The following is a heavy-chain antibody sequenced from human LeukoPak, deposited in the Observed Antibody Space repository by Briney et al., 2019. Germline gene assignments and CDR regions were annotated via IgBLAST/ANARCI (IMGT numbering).Heavy chain of an antibody. Sequence: GGSLRLSCAASGFTFSSYAMSWVRQAPGKGLEWVSAISGSGGSTYYADSVKGRFTISRDNSKNTLYLQMNSLRAEDTAVYYCARDTVVVPAAMSSEHNWFDPWGQGTLVTVSS. CDR1: GFTFSSYA. J-gene: IGHJ5*02. CDR3: ARDTVVVPAAMSSEHNWFDP. V-gene: IGHV3-23*01. CDR2: ISGSGGST. D-gene: IGHD2-2*01.